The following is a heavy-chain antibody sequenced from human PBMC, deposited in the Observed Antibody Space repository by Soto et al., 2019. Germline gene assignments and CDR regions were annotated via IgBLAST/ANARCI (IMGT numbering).Heavy chain of an antibody. J-gene: IGHJ4*02. V-gene: IGHV3-30*18. CDR3: AKDQAAGQGSFDS. CDR1: GFTFNIYG. CDR2: ISYDGSNQ. D-gene: IGHD2-15*01. Sequence: GGSLRLSCAASGFTFNIYGMHWVRQAPDKGLEWVALISYDGSNQYYADSVKGRFTISRDNSKNTLFLQMNSLRADDTAVYYCAKDQAAGQGSFDSWGQGTMVAVYS.